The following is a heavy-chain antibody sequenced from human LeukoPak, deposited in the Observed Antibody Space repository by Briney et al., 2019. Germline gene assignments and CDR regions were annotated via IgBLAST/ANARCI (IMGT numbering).Heavy chain of an antibody. D-gene: IGHD3-22*01. CDR2: ISSSSSYI. Sequence: NPGGSLRLSRAASGFTFSSYSMNWVRQAPGKGLEWVSSISSSSSYIYYADSVKGRFTISRDNAKNSLYLQMNSLRAEDTAVHYCARDLGDSSGYPDYWGQGTLVTVSS. J-gene: IGHJ4*02. CDR1: GFTFSSYS. V-gene: IGHV3-21*01. CDR3: ARDLGDSSGYPDY.